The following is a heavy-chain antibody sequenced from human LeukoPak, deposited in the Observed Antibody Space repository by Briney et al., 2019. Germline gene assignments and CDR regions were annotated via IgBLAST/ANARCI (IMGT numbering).Heavy chain of an antibody. CDR1: GYTLTELS. CDR3: ATDSQQWLAGYYFDY. Sequence: ASVKVSCEVSGYTLTELSMHWVRQAPGDGLLCMGGFDSVDGETIYAQKFQGRVTMTEDTSTDTAYMELSSLRSEDPAVYYCATDSQQWLAGYYFDYWGQGTLVTVSS. J-gene: IGHJ4*01. V-gene: IGHV1-24*01. CDR2: FDSVDGET. D-gene: IGHD6-19*01.